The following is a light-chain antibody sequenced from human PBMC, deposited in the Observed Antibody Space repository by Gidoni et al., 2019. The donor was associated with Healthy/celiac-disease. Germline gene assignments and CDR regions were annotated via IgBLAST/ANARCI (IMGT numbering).Light chain of an antibody. V-gene: IGLV2-14*01. J-gene: IGLJ1*01. CDR1: SSDVGGYNY. CDR3: SSYTSSSSGYV. CDR2: DVS. Sequence: QSALTQPASVSGSPGPSITISCTGTSSDVGGYNYVSWYQQHPGKAPKLMIYDVSNRPSGVSNRFSGSKSGNTASLTISGLQAEDEADYYCSSYTSSSSGYVFGTGTKVTVL.